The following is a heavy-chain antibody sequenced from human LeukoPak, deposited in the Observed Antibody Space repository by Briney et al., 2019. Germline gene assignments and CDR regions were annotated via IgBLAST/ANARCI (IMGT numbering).Heavy chain of an antibody. D-gene: IGHD3-3*01. J-gene: IGHJ4*02. CDR2: IYYSGST. CDR3: ARVTSAGSWSGPFDY. Sequence: SETLSLTCTVSGGSISSHYWSWIRQPPGKGLEWIGYIYYSGSTNYNPSLKSRVTISVDTSKNQFSLKLSSVTAADTAVYYCARVTSAGSWSGPFDYWGQGTLVTVSS. CDR1: GGSISSHY. V-gene: IGHV4-59*11.